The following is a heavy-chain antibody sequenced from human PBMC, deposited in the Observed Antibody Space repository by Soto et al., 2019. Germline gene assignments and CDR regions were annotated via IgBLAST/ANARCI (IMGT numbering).Heavy chain of an antibody. Sequence: QVQLVQSGAEVKKPGASVKVSCKASGYTFTSYGISWVRQAPGQGLEWMGWISAYNGNTNYAQKLQGRVTMTTDTPPSPAYMDPTRLRSHDTALYYCARDPHSPSTPTVTFYYYYGIDLWGPGTPVTVSS. CDR1: GYTFTSYG. CDR2: ISAYNGNT. J-gene: IGHJ6*02. V-gene: IGHV1-18*01. D-gene: IGHD4-4*01. CDR3: ARDPHSPSTPTVTFYYYYGIDL.